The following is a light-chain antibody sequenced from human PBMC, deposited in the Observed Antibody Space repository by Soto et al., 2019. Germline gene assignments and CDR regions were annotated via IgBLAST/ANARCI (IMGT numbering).Light chain of an antibody. V-gene: IGLV6-57*02. J-gene: IGLJ2*01. CDR2: EDN. Sequence: NFMLTQPHSVSESPGKTVTISCTGSSGSIASGYVQWYQQRPGSAPITLIYEDNQRPAGVPDRFSGSIDSSSNSASLTISGLRPEDEADYYCQSSDGNNMVFGGGTKLTVL. CDR1: SGSIASGY. CDR3: QSSDGNNMV.